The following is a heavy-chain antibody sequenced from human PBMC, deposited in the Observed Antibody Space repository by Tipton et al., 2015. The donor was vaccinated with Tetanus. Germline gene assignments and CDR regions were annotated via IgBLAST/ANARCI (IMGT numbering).Heavy chain of an antibody. J-gene: IGHJ4*02. CDR3: VRDRAAAGGSDY. CDR2: IIPASGAT. Sequence: QSGAEVKRPGSSVRVSCKASGDTYTTHGVTWVRQAPGQGLEWMGGIIPASGATNYAHKFQGRVTMTADASTTTVHMELSNLRSDDTAVYYCVRDRAAAGGSDYWGQGTLVTVSS. D-gene: IGHD6-25*01. CDR1: GDTYTTHG. V-gene: IGHV1-69*01.